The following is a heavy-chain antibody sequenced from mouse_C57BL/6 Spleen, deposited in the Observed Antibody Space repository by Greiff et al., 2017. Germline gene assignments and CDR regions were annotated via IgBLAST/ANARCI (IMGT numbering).Heavy chain of an antibody. D-gene: IGHD2-12*01. CDR3: ARYSHYYAMDY. V-gene: IGHV1-82*01. Sequence: VQLQQSGPELVKPGASVKISCKASGYAFSSSWMNWVKQRPGKGLEWIGRINPGDGDTNYNGKFKGKATLTADKSSSTAYMQLSSLTSEDSAVYFCARYSHYYAMDYWGQGTSVTVSS. CDR1: GYAFSSSW. CDR2: INPGDGDT. J-gene: IGHJ4*01.